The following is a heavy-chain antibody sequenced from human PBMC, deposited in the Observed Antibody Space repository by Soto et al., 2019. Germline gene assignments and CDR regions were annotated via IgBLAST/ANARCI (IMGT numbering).Heavy chain of an antibody. D-gene: IGHD6-13*01. CDR3: ARDLAAAGNPHYYYGMDV. Sequence: GGSLRLSCAASGFTVSSNYMSWVRQAPGKGLEWVPVLYSGGSTYYADSVKGRFTISRDNSKNTLYLQMSSLRAEDTAVYYCARDLAAAGNPHYYYGMDVWGQGTTVTVSS. V-gene: IGHV3-53*01. CDR1: GFTVSSNY. J-gene: IGHJ6*02. CDR2: LYSGGST.